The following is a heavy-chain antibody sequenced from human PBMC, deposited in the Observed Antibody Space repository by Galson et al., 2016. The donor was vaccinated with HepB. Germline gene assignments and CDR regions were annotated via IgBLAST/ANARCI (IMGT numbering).Heavy chain of an antibody. CDR3: VRRTGNGFDV. CDR1: GDSVSSNSAT. Sequence: CAISGDSVSSNSATWNWIRLSPSRGLEWLGRTYYRSRWYSDYALSVKSRITINADTSKSQFSLRLNSVTPEDTAVYYCVRRTGNGFDVWGQGTTVTVSS. V-gene: IGHV6-1*01. J-gene: IGHJ6*02. CDR2: TYYRSRWYS. D-gene: IGHD1-1*01.